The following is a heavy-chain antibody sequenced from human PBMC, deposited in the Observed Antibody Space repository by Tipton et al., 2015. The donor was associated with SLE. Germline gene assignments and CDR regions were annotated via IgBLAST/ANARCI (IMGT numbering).Heavy chain of an antibody. CDR1: GFTFSSYG. D-gene: IGHD6-13*01. V-gene: IGHV3-33*01. CDR2: IWYDGSNK. CDR3: ARRRSSSWYYFDY. Sequence: RSLRLSCAASGFTFSSYGMHWVRQAPGKGLEWVAVIWYDGSNKYYADSVKGRFTISRDNSKNTLYLQMNSLRAEDTAVYYCARRRSSSWYYFDYWGQGTLVTVSS. J-gene: IGHJ4*02.